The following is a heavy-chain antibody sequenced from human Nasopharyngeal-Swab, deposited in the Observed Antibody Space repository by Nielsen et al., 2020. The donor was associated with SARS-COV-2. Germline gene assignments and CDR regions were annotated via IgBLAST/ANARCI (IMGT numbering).Heavy chain of an antibody. CDR1: GFTFSSYA. CDR2: ISYDGSNK. J-gene: IGHJ2*01. Sequence: GESLKISCAASGFTFSSYAMHWVRQAPGKGLEWVAVISYDGSNKYYADSVKGRFTISRDNSKNTLYLQMNSLRAEDTAVYYCASDLRFEDTAMAGYFDLWGRGTLVTVSS. D-gene: IGHD5-18*01. V-gene: IGHV3-30-3*01. CDR3: ASDLRFEDTAMAGYFDL.